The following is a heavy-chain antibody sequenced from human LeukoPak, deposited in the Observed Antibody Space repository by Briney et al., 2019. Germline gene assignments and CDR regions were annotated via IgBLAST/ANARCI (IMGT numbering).Heavy chain of an antibody. CDR2: IYTSGST. J-gene: IGHJ6*03. Sequence: SETLSLTCTVSGVSISSYYWSWIRQPAGKGLEWIGRIYTSGSTNYNPSLKSRVTMSVDTSKNQFSLKLSSVTAADTAVYYCARLPAADTTRYMDVWGKGTTVTVSS. CDR1: GVSISSYY. V-gene: IGHV4-4*07. CDR3: ARLPAADTTRYMDV. D-gene: IGHD2-2*01.